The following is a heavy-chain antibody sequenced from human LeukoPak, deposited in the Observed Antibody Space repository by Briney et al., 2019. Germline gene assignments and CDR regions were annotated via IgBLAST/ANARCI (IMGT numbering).Heavy chain of an antibody. CDR2: IIPIFGTA. D-gene: IGHD6-19*01. J-gene: IGHJ3*02. CDR3: ARGAAVAGSDAFDI. CDR1: GGTFSSYA. Sequence: SVKVSCKASGGTFSSYAISWVRQAPGQGLEWMGGIIPIFGTANYAQKFQGRVTITADESTSTAYMELSGLRSEDTAVYYCARGAAVAGSDAFDIWGQGTMVTVSS. V-gene: IGHV1-69*13.